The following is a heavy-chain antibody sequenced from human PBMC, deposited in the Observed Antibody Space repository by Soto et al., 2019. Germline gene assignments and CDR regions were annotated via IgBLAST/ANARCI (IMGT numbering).Heavy chain of an antibody. CDR1: GYTFTSYY. V-gene: IGHV1-46*01. CDR2: INPSGGST. CDR3: ARAPPRYYYDSRSNWFDP. J-gene: IGHJ5*02. Sequence: ASVKVSCKASGYTFTSYYMHWVRQAPGQGLEWMGIINPSGGSTSYAQKFQSRVTMTRDTSTSTVYMELSSLRSEDTAVYYCARAPPRYYYDSRSNWFDPWGQGTLVTVSS. D-gene: IGHD3-22*01.